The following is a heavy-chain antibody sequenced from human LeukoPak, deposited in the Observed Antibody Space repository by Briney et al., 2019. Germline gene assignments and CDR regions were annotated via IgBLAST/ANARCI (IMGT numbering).Heavy chain of an antibody. CDR3: ARGYCSGGSCYFDY. D-gene: IGHD2-15*01. V-gene: IGHV3-48*03. Sequence: PGGSLRLSCAASGXTFSNYEMNWVRQAPGKGLEWVSYISSSGSTTYYADSVKGRFTISRDNAKNSLYLQTNSLRAEDTAVYYCARGYCSGGSCYFDYWGQGTLVTVSS. CDR2: ISSSGSTT. CDR1: GXTFSNYE. J-gene: IGHJ4*02.